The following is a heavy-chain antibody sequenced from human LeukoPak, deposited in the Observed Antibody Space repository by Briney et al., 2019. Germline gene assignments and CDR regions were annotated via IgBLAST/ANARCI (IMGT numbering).Heavy chain of an antibody. CDR3: ARVSHNWNHGGGWFDP. V-gene: IGHV3-30*04. Sequence: PGGSLRLSCAASGFAFSSYAMHWVRQAPGKGLEWVAVISYDGSNKYYADSVKGRFTISRDNSKNTLYLQMNSLRAEDTTVYYCARVSHNWNHGGGWFDPWGQGTLVTVSS. D-gene: IGHD1-1*01. CDR1: GFAFSSYA. J-gene: IGHJ5*02. CDR2: ISYDGSNK.